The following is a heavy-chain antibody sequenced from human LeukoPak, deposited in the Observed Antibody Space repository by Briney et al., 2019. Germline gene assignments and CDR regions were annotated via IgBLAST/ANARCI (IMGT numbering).Heavy chain of an antibody. CDR1: GGSISSYY. CDR3: ARAIPARGYAFDI. V-gene: IGHV4-59*01. J-gene: IGHJ3*02. Sequence: SETLSLTCTVSGGSISSYYWSWIRQPPGKGLEWIGYIYYSGSTNYNPSLKSRVTISVDTSTNQFSLKLSSVTAADTAVYYCARAIPARGYAFDIWGQGTMVTVSS. CDR2: IYYSGST. D-gene: IGHD3-10*01.